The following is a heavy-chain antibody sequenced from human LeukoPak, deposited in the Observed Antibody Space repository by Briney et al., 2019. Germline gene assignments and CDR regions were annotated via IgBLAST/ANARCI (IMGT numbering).Heavy chain of an antibody. J-gene: IGHJ6*02. CDR1: GFTFSSYG. D-gene: IGHD4/OR15-4a*01. Sequence: PGRSLRLSCAASGFTFSSYGMHWVRQAPGKGLEWGAVISYDGSHKYSADSVKGRFTISRDNSENTLYLQMNSLRTEDTAVYFCSASRPHYGDYYGLDVWGHGTTVTVSS. V-gene: IGHV3-30*03. CDR2: ISYDGSHK. CDR3: SASRPHYGDYYGLDV.